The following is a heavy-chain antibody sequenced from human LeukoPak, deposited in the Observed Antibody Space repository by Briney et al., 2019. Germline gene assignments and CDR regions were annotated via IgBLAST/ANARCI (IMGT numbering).Heavy chain of an antibody. J-gene: IGHJ4*02. Sequence: PGGSLRLSCAASGFTFDDYAMHWVRQAPGKGLEWVSGISWNSGSIGYADSVKGRFTISRDNAKNSLYLQMNGLRAEDTALYYCAKDPGYDSSGQLDYWGQGTLVTVSS. D-gene: IGHD3-22*01. CDR2: ISWNSGSI. CDR1: GFTFDDYA. CDR3: AKDPGYDSSGQLDY. V-gene: IGHV3-9*01.